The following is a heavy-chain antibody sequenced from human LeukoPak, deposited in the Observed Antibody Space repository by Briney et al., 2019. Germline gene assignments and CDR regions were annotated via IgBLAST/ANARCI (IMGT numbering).Heavy chain of an antibody. Sequence: PSETLSLTCTVSGGSISSYYWSWIRQPPGKGLEWIGYIYYSGSINYNPSLKSRVTISVDTPKNQFTLKLSSVTAADTAVYYCARAVAATDYWGQGTLVTVSS. V-gene: IGHV4-59*01. CDR3: ARAVAATDY. J-gene: IGHJ4*02. CDR2: IYYSGSI. CDR1: GGSISSYY. D-gene: IGHD2-15*01.